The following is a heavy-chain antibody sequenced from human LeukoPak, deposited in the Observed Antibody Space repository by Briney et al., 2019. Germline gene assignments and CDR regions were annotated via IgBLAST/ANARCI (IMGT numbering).Heavy chain of an antibody. CDR2: IYYSGST. D-gene: IGHD6-19*01. CDR1: GGSISSSSYY. J-gene: IGHJ4*02. CDR3: ARLSSGWAFDY. Sequence: SETLSLTCTVSGGSISSSSYYWGWIRQPPGKELEWIVSIYYSGSTYYNPSLKSRVTISVDTSKNQFSLKLSSVTAADTAVYYCARLSSGWAFDYWGQGTLVTVSS. V-gene: IGHV4-39*01.